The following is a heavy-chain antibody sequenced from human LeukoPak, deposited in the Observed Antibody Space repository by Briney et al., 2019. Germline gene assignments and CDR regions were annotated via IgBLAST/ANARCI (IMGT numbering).Heavy chain of an antibody. V-gene: IGHV3-23*01. Sequence: GGSLRLSCASSGFTINNYGMTWVRQAPGKGLEWVSTIGGRGDSTYYADSVKGRFTISRDNSKNTLYLQMSSLRVEDTARYYCARSPPYTAATGYYYYYMDVWGRGTTVTVSS. D-gene: IGHD6-13*01. CDR2: IGGRGDST. J-gene: IGHJ6*03. CDR1: GFTINNYG. CDR3: ARSPPYTAATGYYYYYMDV.